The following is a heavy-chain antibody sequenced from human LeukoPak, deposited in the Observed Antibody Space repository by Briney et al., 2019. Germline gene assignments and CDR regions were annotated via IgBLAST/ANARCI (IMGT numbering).Heavy chain of an antibody. D-gene: IGHD4-11*01. J-gene: IGHJ5*02. V-gene: IGHV4-34*01. CDR2: INHSGST. CDR1: GGSFSGYY. CDR3: ARYEIPLTTVTYNWFDP. Sequence: PSETLSLTCAAYGGSFSGYYWSWIRQPPGKGLEWIGEINHSGSTNYNPSLKSRVTISVDTSKNQFSLKLSSVTAADTAVYYCARYEIPLTTVTYNWFDPWGQGTLVTVSS.